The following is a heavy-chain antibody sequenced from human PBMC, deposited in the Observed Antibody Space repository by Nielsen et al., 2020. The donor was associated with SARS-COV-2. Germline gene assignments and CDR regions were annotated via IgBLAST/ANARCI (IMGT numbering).Heavy chain of an antibody. CDR3: ARDEESITIFGVVLDQYFQH. CDR2: ISAYNGNT. CDR1: GYTFTSYG. V-gene: IGHV1-18*04. D-gene: IGHD3-3*01. J-gene: IGHJ1*01. Sequence: ASVKVSCKASGYTFTSYGISWVRQAPGQGLEWMGWISAYNGNTNYAQKLQGRVTMTTDTSTSTAYMELRSLRSDDTAVYYCARDEESITIFGVVLDQYFQHWGQGTLVTVSS.